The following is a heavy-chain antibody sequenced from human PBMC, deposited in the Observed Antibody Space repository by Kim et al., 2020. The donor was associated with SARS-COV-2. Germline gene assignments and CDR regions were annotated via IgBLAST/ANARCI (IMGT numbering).Heavy chain of an antibody. CDR2: ISYDGSNK. Sequence: GGSLRLSCAASGFTFSSYAMHWVRQAPGKGLEWVAVISYDGSNKYYADSVKGRFTISRDNSKNTLYLQMNSLRAEDTAVYYCARDLGYYGSGGVQHWGQGTLVTVSS. D-gene: IGHD3-10*01. J-gene: IGHJ1*01. V-gene: IGHV3-30-3*01. CDR3: ARDLGYYGSGGVQH. CDR1: GFTFSSYA.